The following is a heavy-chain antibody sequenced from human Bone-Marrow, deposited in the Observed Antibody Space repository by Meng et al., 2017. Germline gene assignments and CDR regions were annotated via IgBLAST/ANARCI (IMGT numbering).Heavy chain of an antibody. D-gene: IGHD5-12*01. CDR2: THYRSKWYN. CDR3: ARDVRLRFGISHGY. CDR1: GYSVSSNSAA. Sequence: QLEPSGPGIEKPKQTLSPTCAISGYSVSSNSAAWNWIRQTPARGLEWLGRTHYRSKWYNDYAVSVKSRITTNPDTSKNQFSLQLNSVTPENTAVYYCARDVRLRFGISHGYWGQGTLVTVSS. V-gene: IGHV6-1*01. J-gene: IGHJ4*02.